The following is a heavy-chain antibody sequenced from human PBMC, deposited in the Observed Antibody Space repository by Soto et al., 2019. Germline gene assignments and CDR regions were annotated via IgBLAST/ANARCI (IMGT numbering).Heavy chain of an antibody. Sequence: GGSLRLSCAASGFTFSSYAMHWVRQAPGKGLEWVAVISYDGSNKYYADSVKGRFTISRDNSKNTLYLQMNSLRAEDTAVYYCARERYSGSYFDYWGQGTLVTVSS. V-gene: IGHV3-30*04. CDR2: ISYDGSNK. J-gene: IGHJ4*02. CDR3: ARERYSGSYFDY. CDR1: GFTFSSYA. D-gene: IGHD1-26*01.